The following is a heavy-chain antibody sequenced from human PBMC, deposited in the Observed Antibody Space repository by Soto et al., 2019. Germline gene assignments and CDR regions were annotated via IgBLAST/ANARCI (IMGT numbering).Heavy chain of an antibody. Sequence: QVQLVQSGAEVKKPGASVTISCKAFGYTFTTYYLHWVRQAPGQGLEWMGIINPTGGGRSYAQKFQGRVSMTRDRSTSTVYLELSSLGSEDTAIYYCARGGMNYISTGYYQYHALDVWGQGTTVTVSS. V-gene: IGHV1-46*01. J-gene: IGHJ6*02. CDR3: ARGGMNYISTGYYQYHALDV. D-gene: IGHD3-9*01. CDR2: INPTGGGR. CDR1: GYTFTTYY.